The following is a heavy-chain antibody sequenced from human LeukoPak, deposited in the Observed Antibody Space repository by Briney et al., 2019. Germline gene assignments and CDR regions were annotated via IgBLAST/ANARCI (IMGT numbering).Heavy chain of an antibody. D-gene: IGHD3-22*01. CDR2: IYSRGST. Sequence: GGSLRLSCAASGFTVSNNYMRWVRQAPGKGLEWVSSIYSRGSTSYVDSVKGRFTISRDNSKNTLFLQMNSLRVEDTTVYYCARDYYGPWGQGTLVTVSS. CDR3: ARDYYGP. V-gene: IGHV3-66*03. CDR1: GFTVSNNY. J-gene: IGHJ5*02.